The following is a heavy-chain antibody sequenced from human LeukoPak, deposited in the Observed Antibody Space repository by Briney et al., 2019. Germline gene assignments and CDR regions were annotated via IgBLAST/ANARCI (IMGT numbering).Heavy chain of an antibody. CDR3: ARGGDGDILTGLVFDY. Sequence: ASVKVSCKASGYRFTSYGISWVRQAPGQGLEWMGWISAYNGNTNYAQKLQGRVTMTTDTSTSTAYMELRGLRSDDTAVYYCARGGDGDILTGLVFDYWGQGTLVTVSS. J-gene: IGHJ4*02. CDR2: ISAYNGNT. D-gene: IGHD3-9*01. V-gene: IGHV1-18*01. CDR1: GYRFTSYG.